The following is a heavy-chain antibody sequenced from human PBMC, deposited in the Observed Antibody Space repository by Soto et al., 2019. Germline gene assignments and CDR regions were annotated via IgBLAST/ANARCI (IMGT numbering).Heavy chain of an antibody. CDR2: IDWDDDK. CDR3: AREGYSYGPGGMDV. J-gene: IGHJ6*02. V-gene: IGHV2-70*04. D-gene: IGHD5-18*01. Sequence: SGPTLVNPTPSLTLTCTFSGFPLSTSGMRVSWIRQPPGKALKWLARIDWDDDKFYSTSLKTRLTISKDTSKNQVVLTMTNMGPVDTATYYCAREGYSYGPGGMDVWGQGTTVTVSS. CDR1: GFPLSTSGMR.